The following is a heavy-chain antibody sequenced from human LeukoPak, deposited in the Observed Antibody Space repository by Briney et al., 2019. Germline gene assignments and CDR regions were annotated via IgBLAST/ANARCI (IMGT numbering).Heavy chain of an antibody. Sequence: PSETLSLTCTVSGGSISSYYWSWIRQPPGKGLEWIGYIYYGGSTNYNPSLKSRVTISVDTSKNQFSLKLSSVTAADTAVYYCARGDYGDYVRVDYWGQGTLVTVSS. J-gene: IGHJ4*02. D-gene: IGHD4-17*01. CDR1: GGSISSYY. CDR3: ARGDYGDYVRVDY. V-gene: IGHV4-59*01. CDR2: IYYGGST.